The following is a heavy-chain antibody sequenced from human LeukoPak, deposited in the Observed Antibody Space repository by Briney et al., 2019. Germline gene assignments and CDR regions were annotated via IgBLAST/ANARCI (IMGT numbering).Heavy chain of an antibody. CDR3: AKDWGYGDYYFDY. J-gene: IGHJ4*02. CDR1: GFTFSNYA. CDR2: ISGSGGST. D-gene: IGHD4-17*01. V-gene: IGHV3-23*01. Sequence: GGSLRLSCAASGFTFSNYAMSWVRQAPGKGLEWVSAISGSGGSTYYADSVKGRFTISRDNSKNTLYLQMNSLRAEDTAVYYCAKDWGYGDYYFDYWGQGTLVTVSS.